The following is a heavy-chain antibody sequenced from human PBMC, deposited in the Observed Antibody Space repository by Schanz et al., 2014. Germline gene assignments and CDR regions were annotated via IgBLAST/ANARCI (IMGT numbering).Heavy chain of an antibody. J-gene: IGHJ4*02. D-gene: IGHD3-16*01. CDR3: ARGTPFLCDY. Sequence: EVQLVESGGGLVKSGGSLRLSCAASGFTFSSYTMKWVRQAPGKGLEWVSSISSTSTYLYYADSVKGRFTISRDSARNSLYLQMSSLRAEDTAVYYCARGTPFLCDYWGQGTLVTVSS. V-gene: IGHV3-21*01. CDR1: GFTFSSYT. CDR2: ISSTSTYL.